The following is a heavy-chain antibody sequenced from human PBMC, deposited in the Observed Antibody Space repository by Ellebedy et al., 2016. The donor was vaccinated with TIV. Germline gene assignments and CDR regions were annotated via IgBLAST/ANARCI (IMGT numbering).Heavy chain of an antibody. D-gene: IGHD5-18*01. J-gene: IGHJ5*02. CDR3: VRGKNSYGFEWFDP. CDR1: GYSIRSGYY. Sequence: SETLSLTXSVSGYSIRSGYYWGWIRQPPGKGLDWIGNVYHSGSSYYNPSLESRVTISGDRSKRQFSLKLSSMTAADTAVYYCVRGKNSYGFEWFDPWGQGALVTVSS. CDR2: VYHSGSS. V-gene: IGHV4-38-2*02.